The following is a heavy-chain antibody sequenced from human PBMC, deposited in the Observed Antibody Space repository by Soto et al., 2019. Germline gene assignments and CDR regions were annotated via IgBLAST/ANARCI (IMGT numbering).Heavy chain of an antibody. CDR1: GYTFTSYG. CDR3: ARDRRYCSSTSCYTWFY. Sequence: ASVKVSCKASGYTFTSYGISWVRQAPGQGLEWMGWISAYNGNTNYAQKLQGRVTMTTDTSTSTAYMELRSLRSDDTAVYYCARDRRYCSSTSCYTWFYWGQGTLVTVSS. V-gene: IGHV1-18*01. J-gene: IGHJ4*02. D-gene: IGHD2-2*02. CDR2: ISAYNGNT.